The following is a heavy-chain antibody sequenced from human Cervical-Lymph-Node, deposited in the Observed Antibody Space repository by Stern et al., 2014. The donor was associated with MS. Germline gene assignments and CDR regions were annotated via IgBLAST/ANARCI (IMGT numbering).Heavy chain of an antibody. V-gene: IGHV3-7*01. CDR3: ARDLWFGERSLGY. CDR2: IKQDGSEK. CDR1: GFSFSSYW. Sequence: MQLVQSGGGLVQPGGSLRLSCAASGFSFSSYWMSWVRQAPGKGLEWVANIKQDGSEKYYVDSVKGRFTISRDNAKNSLYLQMNSLRAEDTAVYYCARDLWFGERSLGYWGQGTLVTVSS. J-gene: IGHJ4*02. D-gene: IGHD3-10*01.